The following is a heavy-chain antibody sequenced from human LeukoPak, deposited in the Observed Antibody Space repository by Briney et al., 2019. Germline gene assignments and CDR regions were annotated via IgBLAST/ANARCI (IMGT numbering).Heavy chain of an antibody. Sequence: EPSETPSLTCAVYGGSFSGYYWSWIRQPPGRGPEWVGEINHSGSTNYNPSLKSRVTISVDTSKNQFSLKLSSVTAADTAVYYCAREPFRYCSSTSCYGATENDYWGQGTLVTVSS. CDR2: INHSGST. V-gene: IGHV4-34*01. CDR3: AREPFRYCSSTSCYGATENDY. D-gene: IGHD2-2*01. J-gene: IGHJ4*02. CDR1: GGSFSGYY.